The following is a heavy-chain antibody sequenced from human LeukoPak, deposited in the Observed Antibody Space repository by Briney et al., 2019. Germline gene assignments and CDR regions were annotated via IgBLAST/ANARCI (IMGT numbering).Heavy chain of an antibody. Sequence: SVKVSCKASGGTFSSYAISWVRQAPGQGLEWMGGIIPIFGTANYAQKFQGRVTITTDESASTAYMELSSLRSEDTAVYYCAAHYYDSSALDYWGQGTPVTVSS. CDR2: IIPIFGTA. V-gene: IGHV1-69*05. CDR1: GGTFSSYA. CDR3: AAHYYDSSALDY. D-gene: IGHD3-22*01. J-gene: IGHJ4*02.